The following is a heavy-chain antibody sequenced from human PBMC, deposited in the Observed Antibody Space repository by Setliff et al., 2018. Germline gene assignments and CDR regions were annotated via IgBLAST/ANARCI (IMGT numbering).Heavy chain of an antibody. CDR3: AREQWLDPPGYYYMDV. Sequence: SETLSLTCTVSGGSISNYYWSWIRQPAGKGLEWIGRIYTSGSAYYNPSLKSRVTMSVDTSKNQFSLKLNSVTAADMAVYYCAREQWLDPPGYYYMDVWAKGTTITVSS. D-gene: IGHD6-19*01. J-gene: IGHJ6*03. CDR1: GGSISNYY. CDR2: IYTSGSA. V-gene: IGHV4-4*07.